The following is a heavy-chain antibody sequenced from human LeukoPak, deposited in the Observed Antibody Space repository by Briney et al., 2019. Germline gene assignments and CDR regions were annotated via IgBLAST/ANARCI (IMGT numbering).Heavy chain of an antibody. V-gene: IGHV3-30*18. CDR3: ANAYHCSSTSCYEGGTSFDY. J-gene: IGHJ4*02. D-gene: IGHD2-2*01. CDR2: ISYDGSNK. Sequence: PGGSLRLSCAASGFTFSSYGMHWVRQAPGKGLEWVAVISYDGSNKYYADSVKGRLTISRDNSKNTLYLQMNSLRAEDTAVYYCANAYHCSSTSCYEGGTSFDYWGQGTLVTVSS. CDR1: GFTFSSYG.